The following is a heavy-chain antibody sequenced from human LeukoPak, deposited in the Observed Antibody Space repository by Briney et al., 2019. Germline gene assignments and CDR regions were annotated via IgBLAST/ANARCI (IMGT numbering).Heavy chain of an antibody. Sequence: KPSQTLSLTCTVSGGSISSGDYYWSRHRQPPGKGLEWIGYIYYSGSTYYNPSLKSRVTKSVDTSKNQFSLTLSSVTAADTAVYYWARVNSSGWRKGGPDYWGQGTLVTVSS. J-gene: IGHJ4*02. CDR1: GGSISSGDYY. V-gene: IGHV4-30-4*08. CDR3: ARVNSSGWRKGGPDY. CDR2: IYYSGST. D-gene: IGHD6-19*01.